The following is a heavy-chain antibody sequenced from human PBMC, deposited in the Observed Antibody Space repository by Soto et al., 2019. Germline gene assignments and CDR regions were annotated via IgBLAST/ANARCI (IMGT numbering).Heavy chain of an antibody. CDR1: GFTFDDYG. Sequence: EVQLVESGGGVVRPGGSLRLSCAASGFTFDDYGMSWVRQAPGKGLEWVSGINWNGGSTGYADSVKGRFTISRDNAKTSMYLQRNSLRAEDTALYYCARDPHPDIVFLPAGNWFDPWGQGTLVAVSS. CDR3: ARDPHPDIVFLPAGNWFDP. J-gene: IGHJ5*02. D-gene: IGHD2-15*01. CDR2: INWNGGST. V-gene: IGHV3-20*04.